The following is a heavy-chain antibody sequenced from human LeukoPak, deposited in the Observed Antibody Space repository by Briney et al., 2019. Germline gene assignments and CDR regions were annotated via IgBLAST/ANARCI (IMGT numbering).Heavy chain of an antibody. CDR3: ARDREYDSRRYYWFDP. CDR1: GGTFSSYA. V-gene: IGHV1-69*04. D-gene: IGHD3-22*01. CDR2: IIPIFGIA. Sequence: SVKVSCMASGGTFSSYAISWVRQAPGQGLDGMGRIIPIFGIANYAQKFQHRVTIPADKPTSTPYMELSSLRSEDTAVYYCARDREYDSRRYYWFDPWAQGTLVTVSS. J-gene: IGHJ5*02.